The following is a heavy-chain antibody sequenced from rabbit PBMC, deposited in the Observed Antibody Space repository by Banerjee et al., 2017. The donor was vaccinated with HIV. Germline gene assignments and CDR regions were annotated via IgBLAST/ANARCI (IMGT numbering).Heavy chain of an antibody. CDR1: GFTLSSNYC. Sequence: QSLEESGGDLVKPEGSLTLTCTASGFTLSSNYCMCWVRQAPGRGLELIACIYTTSGSTWYASWVNGRFTISRSTSLNTLYLQLNSLTAADTATYFCARDGDDDYGDYRFNLWGPGTLVTVS. CDR2: IYTTSGST. J-gene: IGHJ4*01. V-gene: IGHV1S43*01. D-gene: IGHD2-1*01. CDR3: ARDGDDDYGDYRFNL.